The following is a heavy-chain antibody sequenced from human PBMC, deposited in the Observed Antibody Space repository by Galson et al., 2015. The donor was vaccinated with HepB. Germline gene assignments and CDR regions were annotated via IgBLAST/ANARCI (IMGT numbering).Heavy chain of an antibody. V-gene: IGHV5-10-1*01. CDR1: GYSFTSYW. CDR3: ARRRGGYIPESAFDI. D-gene: IGHD3-22*01. J-gene: IGHJ3*02. Sequence: QSGAEVKKPGESLRISCKGSGYSFTSYWISWVRQMPGKGLEWMGRIDPSDSYTNYSPSFQGHVTISADKSISTAYLQWSSLKASDTAMYYCARRRGGYIPESAFDIWGQGTMVTVSS. CDR2: IDPSDSYT.